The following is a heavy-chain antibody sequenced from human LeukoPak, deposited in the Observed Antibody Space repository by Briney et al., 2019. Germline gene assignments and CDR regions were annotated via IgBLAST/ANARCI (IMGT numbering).Heavy chain of an antibody. CDR2: IYSSGST. V-gene: IGHV4-61*09. CDR3: ARGQCGGNCAFALYFDL. D-gene: IGHD2-21*02. Sequence: SETLSLTCTVTGGSISSGDDYWSWIRQPAGKELEWVGHIYSSGSTNYNPSLKSQVTISVDTSKNQFSLNLNSVTAADTAVYYCARGQCGGNCAFALYFDLWGRGTLVTVSS. J-gene: IGHJ2*01. CDR1: GGSISSGDDY.